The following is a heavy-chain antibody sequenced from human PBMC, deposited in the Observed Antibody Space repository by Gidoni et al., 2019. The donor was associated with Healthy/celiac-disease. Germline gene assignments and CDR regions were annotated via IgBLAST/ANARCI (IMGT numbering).Heavy chain of an antibody. CDR3: AGTDCSGGSCYSPPDY. CDR1: GFTFSSYS. J-gene: IGHJ4*02. V-gene: IGHV3-21*01. D-gene: IGHD2-15*01. Sequence: EVQLVESGGGLVKPGGSLRLSCAASGFTFSSYSMNWVSSISSSSSYIYYADSVKGRFTISRDNAKNSLYLQMNSLRAEDTAVYYCAGTDCSGGSCYSPPDYWGQGTLVTVSS. CDR2: ISSSSSYI.